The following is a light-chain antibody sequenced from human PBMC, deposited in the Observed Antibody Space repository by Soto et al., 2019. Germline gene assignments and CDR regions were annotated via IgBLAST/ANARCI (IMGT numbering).Light chain of an antibody. V-gene: IGKV3-11*01. CDR3: QQRSNGPPWT. CDR1: QSVSSY. CDR2: DAS. J-gene: IGKJ1*01. Sequence: EIVLTQSPATLSLSPGEIATLSCSASQSVSSYLAWYQQKPGQAPRLLIYDASNRANGIPDRFSGSGSGTDYTLSISSLEPEDFAVYYCQQRSNGPPWTVGQGTNVEIK.